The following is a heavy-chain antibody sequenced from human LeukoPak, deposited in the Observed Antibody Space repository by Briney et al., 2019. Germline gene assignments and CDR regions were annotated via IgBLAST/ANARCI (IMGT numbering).Heavy chain of an antibody. D-gene: IGHD5-24*01. J-gene: IGHJ5*02. CDR1: GGSISSSY. Sequence: SETLSLTCTVSGGSISSSYWGWIRQPPGKGLEWIGYISYSGSTKYNPSLKSRVTLSVDTSKHQFSLKVNSVTAADTAVYYCARRGVEMAPVRPDNWFDPWGQGTLVTVSS. CDR3: ARRGVEMAPVRPDNWFDP. CDR2: ISYSGST. V-gene: IGHV4-59*08.